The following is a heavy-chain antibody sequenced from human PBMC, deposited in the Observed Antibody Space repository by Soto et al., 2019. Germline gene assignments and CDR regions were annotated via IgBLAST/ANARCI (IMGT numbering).Heavy chain of an antibody. Sequence: QVHLQESGPGLVQPSETLSLTCSVSGRSMSSNYWSWIRQSPDKGLEWLGYVFYGGTDYNPSLGGRVSMSAETSKSQFSLKLTSVTVADTAVYYCASFRGAPYFKSWGPGILVTVSA. V-gene: IGHV4-59*01. J-gene: IGHJ4*02. CDR2: VFYGGT. CDR1: GRSMSSNY. CDR3: ASFRGAPYFKS. D-gene: IGHD3-16*01.